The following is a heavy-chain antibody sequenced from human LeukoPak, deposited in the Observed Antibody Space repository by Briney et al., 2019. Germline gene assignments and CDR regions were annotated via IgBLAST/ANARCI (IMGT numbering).Heavy chain of an antibody. V-gene: IGHV1-2*02. Sequence: ASVKVSCKASGYSFTGHYMHWVRQAPGQGLEWMGWINPKSGGTNYAQKFQGRVTMTRDTSISTAYMDMSSLRSDDTAVYYCARSRRITMIVVVIKGDFDYWGQGTLVTVSS. CDR3: ARSRRITMIVVVIKGDFDY. D-gene: IGHD3-22*01. J-gene: IGHJ4*02. CDR2: INPKSGGT. CDR1: GYSFTGHY.